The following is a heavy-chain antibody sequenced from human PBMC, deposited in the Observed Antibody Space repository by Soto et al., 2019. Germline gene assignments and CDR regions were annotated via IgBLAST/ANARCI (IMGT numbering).Heavy chain of an antibody. CDR2: IVVGTGST. D-gene: IGHD3-3*01. CDR1: GVSFRRTA. V-gene: IGHV1-58*01. CDR3: AVYANRDDFGNSYPDS. Sequence: VWGAWTTSGVSFRRTAVQWVRQARGQRLEWIGRIVVGTGSTTYAQIVRERIAITRDMSTNTAYMELSGLRPEDTAMYYWAVYANRDDFGNSYPDS. J-gene: IGHJ5*01.